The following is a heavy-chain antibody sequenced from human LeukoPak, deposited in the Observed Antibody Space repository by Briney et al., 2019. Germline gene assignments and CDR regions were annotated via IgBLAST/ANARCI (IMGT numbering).Heavy chain of an antibody. J-gene: IGHJ4*02. Sequence: GGSLRLSCAASGFTFSSYAMSWVRQAPGKGLEWVSAISGSGGSTYYVDSVKGRFTISRDNSKNTLYLQMNSLRAEDTAVYYCAKADSSSWYYFDYWGQGTLVTVSS. CDR1: GFTFSSYA. CDR2: ISGSGGST. V-gene: IGHV3-23*01. D-gene: IGHD6-13*01. CDR3: AKADSSSWYYFDY.